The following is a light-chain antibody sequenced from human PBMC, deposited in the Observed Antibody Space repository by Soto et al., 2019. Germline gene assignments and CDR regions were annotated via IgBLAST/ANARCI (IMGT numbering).Light chain of an antibody. V-gene: IGKV3-15*01. Sequence: EIVLTQSPATLSLSPGERATLSCRASQSISNFLAWYQQKPGQPPRLLIYDASTRATGIPARFSGSGSGTEFTPTISSLQSEDFAVYYCQQYNNWPITFGQGTRLEIK. CDR2: DAS. J-gene: IGKJ5*01. CDR3: QQYNNWPIT. CDR1: QSISNF.